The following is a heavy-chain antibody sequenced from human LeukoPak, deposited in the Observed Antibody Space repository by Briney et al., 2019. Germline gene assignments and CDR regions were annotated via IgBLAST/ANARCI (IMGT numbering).Heavy chain of an antibody. CDR3: VRAGNSGYYNYDAFDI. CDR1: GGTFSGYA. D-gene: IGHD3-22*01. Sequence: SVKVSCKASGGTFSGYAVSWVRQAPGQGLEWMGGIIPIFGTANYAQKFQGRVTITADESTSTAYMELSSLRSEDTAVNYCVRAGNSGYYNYDAFDIWGQGTMVTVSS. CDR2: IIPIFGTA. V-gene: IGHV1-69*13. J-gene: IGHJ3*02.